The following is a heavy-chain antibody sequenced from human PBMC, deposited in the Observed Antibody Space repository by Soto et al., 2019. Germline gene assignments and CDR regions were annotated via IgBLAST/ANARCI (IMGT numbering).Heavy chain of an antibody. V-gene: IGHV4-34*01. Sequence: QVQLQQWGAGLLKPSETLSLTCAVYGGSFSGYYWSWIRQPPGKGLEWIGEINHSGSTNYNPSLKSRVTISVDTSKNQCSLKLGSVTAADTAVYYCARVIGYSSSWLDPKLYYFDYWGQGTLVTVSS. D-gene: IGHD6-13*01. CDR2: INHSGST. CDR1: GGSFSGYY. J-gene: IGHJ4*02. CDR3: ARVIGYSSSWLDPKLYYFDY.